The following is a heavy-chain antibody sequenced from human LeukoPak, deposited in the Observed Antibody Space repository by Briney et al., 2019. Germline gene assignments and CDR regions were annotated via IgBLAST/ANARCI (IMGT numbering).Heavy chain of an antibody. CDR1: GGSISSSSYY. Sequence: RPSETLSLTCTVSGGSISSSSYYWGWIRQPPGKGLEWIGSIYYSGSTYYNPSLKSRVSISVDTSKNHFSLRLSSVTAADTAVYYCARPAWGLKQPAFDIWGQGTMVTVSS. CDR2: IYYSGST. V-gene: IGHV4-39*02. J-gene: IGHJ3*02. D-gene: IGHD3-16*01. CDR3: ARPAWGLKQPAFDI.